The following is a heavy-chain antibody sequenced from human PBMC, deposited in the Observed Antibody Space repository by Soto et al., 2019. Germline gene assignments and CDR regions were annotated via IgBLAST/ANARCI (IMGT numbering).Heavy chain of an antibody. CDR3: ARSGSSSVVSGWFDP. V-gene: IGHV1-18*01. CDR1: GYTFTSYG. CDR2: ISAYNGNT. D-gene: IGHD6-6*01. J-gene: IGHJ5*02. Sequence: ASGYTFTSYGISWVRQAPGQGLEWMGWISAYNGNTNYAQKLQGRVTMTTDTSTSTAYMELRSLRSDDTAVYYCARSGSSSVVSGWFDPWGQGTLVTVSS.